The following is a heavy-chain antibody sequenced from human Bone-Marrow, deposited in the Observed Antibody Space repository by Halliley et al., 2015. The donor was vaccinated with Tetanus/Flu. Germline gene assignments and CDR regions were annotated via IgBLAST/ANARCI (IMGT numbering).Heavy chain of an antibody. D-gene: IGHD2-8*02. CDR3: VRVPWSEAYYFDY. Sequence: SLRLSCAASGFTVSRDYMNWVRQAPGKGLEWVSVIYSGGNIFYADSVKGRFTISRGNSKNTLYLQMNSLRAEDTAVYYCVRVPWSEAYYFDYWGQGTLVTVSS. V-gene: IGHV3-53*01. CDR1: GFTVSRDY. J-gene: IGHJ4*02. CDR2: IYSGGNI.